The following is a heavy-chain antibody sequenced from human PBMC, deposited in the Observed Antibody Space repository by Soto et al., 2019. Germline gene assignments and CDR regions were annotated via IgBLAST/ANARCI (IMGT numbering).Heavy chain of an antibody. Sequence: QITLKESGPTLVKPTQTLTLTCTFSGFSLSINGVALGWIRQPPGQALEWLALIYWDDDQRYNPSLKNSLTITKDTSRNQVVLTMTNMDPVDTATYYCAHKRDVSRGFKYWGQGTLVTVSS. CDR2: IYWDDDQ. D-gene: IGHD3-10*01. V-gene: IGHV2-5*02. CDR3: AHKRDVSRGFKY. CDR1: GFSLSINGVA. J-gene: IGHJ4*02.